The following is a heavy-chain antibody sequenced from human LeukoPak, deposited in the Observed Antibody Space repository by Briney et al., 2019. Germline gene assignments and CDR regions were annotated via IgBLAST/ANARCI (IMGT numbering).Heavy chain of an antibody. J-gene: IGHJ4*02. V-gene: IGHV3-11*01. D-gene: IGHD1-1*01. Sequence: GGSLRLSCAASGFRLSDHYMSWIRQAPGKGPEWISYISGNSGNIAYADSVKGRFTISRDNAKNSLHLQMNSLRVEDTAVYHCVRHAGTTGGQWGQGILITVSS. CDR1: GFRLSDHY. CDR2: ISGNSGNI. CDR3: VRHAGTTGGQ.